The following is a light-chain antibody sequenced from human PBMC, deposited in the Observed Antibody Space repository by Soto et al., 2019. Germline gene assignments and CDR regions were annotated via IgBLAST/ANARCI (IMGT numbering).Light chain of an antibody. CDR1: QSISSW. J-gene: IGKJ1*01. Sequence: DIKMTHSPSTLSASVGDRVTITCRASQSISSWLAWYQQTPGKAPKLLIYKASSLGSGVPSRFSGSGSGEEFTLTSSRLQPDDVATYYLHQYKSSWTFGQGTKVEIK. V-gene: IGKV1-5*03. CDR3: HQYKSSWT. CDR2: KAS.